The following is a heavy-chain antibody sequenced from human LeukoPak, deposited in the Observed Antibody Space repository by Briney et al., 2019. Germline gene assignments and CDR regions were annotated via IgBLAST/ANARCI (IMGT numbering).Heavy chain of an antibody. Sequence: ASVKVSCTASGYTFTGYYMHWVRQAPGQGLEWMGWINPNSGGTNYAQKFQGRVTMTRDTSISTAYMELSRLRSDDTAVYYCARRYCTNGVCAGNFDYWGQGTLVTVSS. V-gene: IGHV1-2*02. CDR2: INPNSGGT. CDR1: GYTFTGYY. J-gene: IGHJ4*02. D-gene: IGHD2-8*01. CDR3: ARRYCTNGVCAGNFDY.